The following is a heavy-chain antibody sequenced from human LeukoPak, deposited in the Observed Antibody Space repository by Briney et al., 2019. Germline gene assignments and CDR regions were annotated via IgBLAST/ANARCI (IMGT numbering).Heavy chain of an antibody. CDR3: ASSGGISEWFDP. V-gene: IGHV1-3*01. D-gene: IGHD2-15*01. CDR2: INAGNGNT. J-gene: IGHJ5*02. Sequence: GASVKVSCKASGYTFTSYAMHWVRQAPGQRLEWMGWINAGNGNTKYSQKFQGRVTITRDTSASAAYMELSSLRSEDTAVYYCASSGGISEWFDPWGQGTLVTVSS. CDR1: GYTFTSYA.